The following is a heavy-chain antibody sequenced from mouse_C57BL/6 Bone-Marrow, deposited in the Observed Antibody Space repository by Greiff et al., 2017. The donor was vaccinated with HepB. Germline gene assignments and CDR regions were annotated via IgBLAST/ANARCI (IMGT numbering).Heavy chain of an antibody. D-gene: IGHD2-4*01. CDR3: ARRVYYDYDVNRAWFAY. Sequence: QVQLKQPGAELVKPGASVKLSCKASGYTFTSYWMHWVKQRPGRGLEWIGRIDPNSGGTKYNEKFKSKATLTVDKPSSTAYMQLSSLTSEDSAVYYCARRVYYDYDVNRAWFAYWGQGTLVTVSA. CDR2: IDPNSGGT. CDR1: GYTFTSYW. J-gene: IGHJ3*01. V-gene: IGHV1-72*01.